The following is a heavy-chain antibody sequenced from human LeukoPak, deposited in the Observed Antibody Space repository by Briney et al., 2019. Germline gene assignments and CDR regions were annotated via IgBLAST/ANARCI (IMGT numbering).Heavy chain of an antibody. Sequence: ASVKVYCKASGYTFTSYDINWVRQATGQGLEWMGWMNPNSGNTGYAQKFQGRVTMTRNTSISTAYMELSSLRSEDTAVYYCARGATRGCSSTSCYYYYYYMDVWGKGTTVTVSS. CDR3: ARGATRGCSSTSCYYYYYYMDV. CDR2: MNPNSGNT. J-gene: IGHJ6*03. CDR1: GYTFTSYD. D-gene: IGHD2-2*01. V-gene: IGHV1-8*01.